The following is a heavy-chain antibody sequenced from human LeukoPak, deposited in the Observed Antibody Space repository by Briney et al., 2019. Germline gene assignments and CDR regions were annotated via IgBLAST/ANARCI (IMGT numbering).Heavy chain of an antibody. J-gene: IGHJ4*02. CDR3: VRDYGDYLTDY. V-gene: IGHV4-59*08. D-gene: IGHD4-17*01. CDR2: IYYSGRT. Sequence: PSETLPLTCSVSGGSISSYYWTWIRQPPGEGLEWIGYIYYSGRTNYNPSLKSRLSMSVDTSKNQFSLNLTAVTAADTAVYYCVRDYGDYLTDYWGQGTLVTVSS. CDR1: GGSISSYY.